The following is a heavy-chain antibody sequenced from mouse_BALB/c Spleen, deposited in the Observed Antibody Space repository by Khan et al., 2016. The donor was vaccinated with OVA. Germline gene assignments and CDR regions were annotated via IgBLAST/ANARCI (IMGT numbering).Heavy chain of an antibody. CDR1: GFAFSTYG. J-gene: IGHJ3*01. Sequence: VQLLESGGDLVKPGGSLKLSCAASGFAFSTYGMSWVRQTPDKRLEWVATISSGGSYTYYPDNVKGRFTISRDNAKNTLYLQMSSLKSEDTAMYYCARLAYYYDSEGFAYWGQGTLVTVSA. V-gene: IGHV5-6*01. CDR3: ARLAYYYDSEGFAY. CDR2: ISSGGSYT. D-gene: IGHD1-1*01.